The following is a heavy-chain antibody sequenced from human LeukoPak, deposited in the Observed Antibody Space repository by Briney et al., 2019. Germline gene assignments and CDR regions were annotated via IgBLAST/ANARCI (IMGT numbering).Heavy chain of an antibody. J-gene: IGHJ6*04. CDR3: AELGITMIGGV. V-gene: IGHV3-11*04. D-gene: IGHD3-10*02. CDR2: ISSSGSTI. Sequence: GGSLRLSCAASGFTFSDYYMSWIRQAPGKGLEWVSYISSSGSTIHYADSVKGRCTISRDNARNSLYLQMNSLGAEDTAVYYCAELGITMIGGVWGKGTTVTISS. CDR1: GFTFSDYY.